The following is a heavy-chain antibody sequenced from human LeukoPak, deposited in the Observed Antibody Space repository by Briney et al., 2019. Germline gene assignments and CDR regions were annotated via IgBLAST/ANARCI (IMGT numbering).Heavy chain of an antibody. J-gene: IGHJ5*02. CDR1: GGSFSGYY. CDR3: ARSPSRNWFDP. V-gene: IGHV4-34*01. Sequence: PSETLSLTCAVYGGSFSGYYWSWIRQPPGKGLEWIGEINHSGSTNYNPSLKSRVTISVDTSKNQFSLKLSSVTAADTAVYYCARSPSRNWFDPWGQGTLVTVSS. CDR2: INHSGST.